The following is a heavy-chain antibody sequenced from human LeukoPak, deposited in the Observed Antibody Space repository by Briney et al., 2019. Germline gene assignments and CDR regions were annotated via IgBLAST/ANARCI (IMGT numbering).Heavy chain of an antibody. CDR2: IYSGGST. CDR3: ARDVSGYGDYPLGFGY. J-gene: IGHJ4*02. D-gene: IGHD4-17*01. Sequence: PGGSLRPSCAASGFTVSSNYMSWVRQAPGTGREWVSVIYSGGSTYYADSVKGRFTISRDNSKNTLYLQMNSLRAEDTAVYYCARDVSGYGDYPLGFGYWGQGTLVTVSS. V-gene: IGHV3-53*01. CDR1: GFTVSSNY.